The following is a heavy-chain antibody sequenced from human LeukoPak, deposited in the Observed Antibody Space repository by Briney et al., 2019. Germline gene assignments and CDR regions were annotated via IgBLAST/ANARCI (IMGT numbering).Heavy chain of an antibody. Sequence: ASVKVSCKASGYTFTSYYMHWVRQAPGQGLEWMGIINPSGGSTSYAQKFQGRVTMTRDTSTSTVYMELSSLRSEDTAVYYCARLGRYCSGGSCRRPDAFDIWGRGTMVTVSS. V-gene: IGHV1-46*01. CDR3: ARLGRYCSGGSCRRPDAFDI. J-gene: IGHJ3*02. CDR1: GYTFTSYY. CDR2: INPSGGST. D-gene: IGHD2-15*01.